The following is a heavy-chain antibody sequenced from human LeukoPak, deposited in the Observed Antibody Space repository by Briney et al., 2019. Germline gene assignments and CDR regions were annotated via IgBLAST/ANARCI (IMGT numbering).Heavy chain of an antibody. CDR3: ARDRTTGGYSFGYDY. CDR1: GYTFTSYG. Sequence: GASVKVSCKASGYTFTSYGMSWVRQAPGQGLEWMGWISGYNGNTKHAQNLQGRVTMTTDTSTSSAYMELRSPRSDDTAVYYCARDRTTGGYSFGYDYWGQGTLVTVSS. D-gene: IGHD5-18*01. J-gene: IGHJ4*02. CDR2: ISGYNGNT. V-gene: IGHV1-18*01.